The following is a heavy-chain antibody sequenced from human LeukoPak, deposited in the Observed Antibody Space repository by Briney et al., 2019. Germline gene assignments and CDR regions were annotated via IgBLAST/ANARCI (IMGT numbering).Heavy chain of an antibody. CDR3: ARARSSYGYGDAFDI. CDR2: ISYDGSSK. CDR1: GFILSSYW. Sequence: GGCVTLSRLASGFILSSYWMRLVRHAPGPGLERWAVISYDGSSKYYADSVKGRFTISRDNSKNTLYLQMNSLRAEDTAVYYCARARSSYGYGDAFDIWGQGTMVTVSS. J-gene: IGHJ3*02. V-gene: IGHV3-30*03. D-gene: IGHD5-18*01.